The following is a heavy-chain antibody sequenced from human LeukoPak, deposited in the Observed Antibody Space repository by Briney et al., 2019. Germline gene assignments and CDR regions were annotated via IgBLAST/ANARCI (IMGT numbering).Heavy chain of an antibody. V-gene: IGHV4-39*01. CDR1: GGSISSTSYY. D-gene: IGHD3-10*01. Sequence: SETLSLTCTVSGGSISSTSYYWGWIRQPPGKGLEWIGSMSYIGTAYYNPSLKSRLTISVDTSNSQFSLKLTSVTAADTAAYYCARQGTLTSRRGGPSWFDPWGQGTLVTVSS. J-gene: IGHJ5*02. CDR3: ARQGTLTSRRGGPSWFDP. CDR2: MSYIGTA.